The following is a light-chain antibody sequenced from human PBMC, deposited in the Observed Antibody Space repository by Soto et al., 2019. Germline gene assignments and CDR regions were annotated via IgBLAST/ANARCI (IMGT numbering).Light chain of an antibody. CDR1: QSVSIK. CDR2: DTS. CDR3: QQYNNWPPIT. J-gene: IGKJ5*01. Sequence: EIVMTQSPATLSVSTGERATLSCRASQSVSIKLAWYQQKLGQAPRLLIYDTSTRATGIPARFSGSGSGTEFTLTISSLQSEDFAVYYCQQYNNWPPITFAQGTRLEI. V-gene: IGKV3-15*01.